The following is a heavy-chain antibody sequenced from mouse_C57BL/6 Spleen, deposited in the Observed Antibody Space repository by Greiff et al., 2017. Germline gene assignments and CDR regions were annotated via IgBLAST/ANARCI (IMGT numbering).Heavy chain of an antibody. Sequence: VQLQQPGAELVRPGTSVKLSCKASGYTFTSYWMHWVKQRPGQGLEWIGVIDPSDSYTNYNQKFKGKATLTVDTSSSTAYMQLSSLTSEDSAVYDCARLWGDYYGSSWGYFDVWGTGTTVTVSS. CDR3: ARLWGDYYGSSWGYFDV. D-gene: IGHD1-1*01. CDR1: GYTFTSYW. CDR2: IDPSDSYT. J-gene: IGHJ1*03. V-gene: IGHV1-59*01.